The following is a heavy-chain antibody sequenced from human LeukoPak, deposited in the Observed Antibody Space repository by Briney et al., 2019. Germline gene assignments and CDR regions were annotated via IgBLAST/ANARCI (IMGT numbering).Heavy chain of an antibody. V-gene: IGHV1-2*02. CDR3: ARDRTGGIAAASFLFDY. J-gene: IGHJ4*02. Sequence: ASVKVSCKASGYTFTGYYMHWVRQAPGHGLEWMGWINPNSGGTNYAQKFQGRVTMTRDTSISTAYMELSRLRSDDTAVYYCARDRTGGIAAASFLFDYWGQGTLVTVSS. CDR1: GYTFTGYY. D-gene: IGHD6-13*01. CDR2: INPNSGGT.